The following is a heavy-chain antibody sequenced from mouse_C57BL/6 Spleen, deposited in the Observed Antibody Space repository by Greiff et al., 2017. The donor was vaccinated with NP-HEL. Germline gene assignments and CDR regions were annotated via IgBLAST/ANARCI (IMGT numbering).Heavy chain of an antibody. D-gene: IGHD2-1*01. J-gene: IGHJ3*01. V-gene: IGHV1-15*01. Sequence: VQLQQSGAELVRPGASVTLSCKASGYTFTDYEMHWVKQTPVHGLEWIGAIDPETGGTAYNQKFKGKAILTADKSSSTAYMELRSLTSEDSAVYYCTRSDYGNPWFAYWGQGTLVTVSA. CDR3: TRSDYGNPWFAY. CDR2: IDPETGGT. CDR1: GYTFTDYE.